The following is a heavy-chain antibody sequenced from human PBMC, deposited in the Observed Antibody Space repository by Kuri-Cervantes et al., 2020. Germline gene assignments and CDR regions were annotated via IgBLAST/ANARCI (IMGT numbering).Heavy chain of an antibody. CDR2: IDWDDDK. CDR3: AHRYYDSSGYSFDY. D-gene: IGHD3-22*01. CDR1: GFSLSTSGMC. J-gene: IGHJ4*02. Sequence: SGPTLVKPTQTLTLTCTFSGFSLSTSGMCVSWVRQPPGKALEWLALIDWDDDKYYSTSLKTRLTVSKDTSKNQVVLTMTNMDPVDTATYYCAHRYYDSSGYSFDYWGQGTLVTVSS. V-gene: IGHV2-70*12.